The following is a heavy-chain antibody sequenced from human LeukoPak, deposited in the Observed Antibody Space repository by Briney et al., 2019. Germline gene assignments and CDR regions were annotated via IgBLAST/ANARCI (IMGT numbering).Heavy chain of an antibody. CDR3: ARTAATVVRDFDY. CDR2: INHSGST. Sequence: SETLSLTCAVYGGSFSGYYWSWIRQPPGKGLEWIGEINHSGSTNYNPSLKSRVTISVDTSKNQFSLKLSSVTAADTAVYYCARTAATVVRDFDYWGQGTLVTVSS. V-gene: IGHV4-34*01. J-gene: IGHJ4*02. CDR1: GGSFSGYY. D-gene: IGHD4-23*01.